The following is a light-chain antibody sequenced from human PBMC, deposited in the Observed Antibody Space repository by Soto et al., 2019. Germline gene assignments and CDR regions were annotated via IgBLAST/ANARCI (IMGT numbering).Light chain of an antibody. CDR3: QQCRNLTRT. V-gene: IGKV3-15*01. J-gene: IGKJ4*01. Sequence: EIVMTQSPATLSASPGEGATLSCKAGQNVYNNLAWYQQRPGQPPRLLIYDASTMATGISARFSGSGYGIEFTLTFGSLQSENFAVYFCQQCRNLTRTFGGGTKVEIK. CDR1: QNVYNN. CDR2: DAS.